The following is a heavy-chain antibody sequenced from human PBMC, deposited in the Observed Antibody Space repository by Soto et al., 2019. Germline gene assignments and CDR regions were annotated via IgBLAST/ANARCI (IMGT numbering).Heavy chain of an antibody. V-gene: IGHV4-39*01. CDR3: ARHGLYGSGSSWVDP. J-gene: IGHJ5*02. CDR2: IYYSGGT. Sequence: PSETLSLTCTVSGGSISSSSYYWGWIRQPPGKGLEWIGSIYYSGGTYYNPSLKSRVTISVDTSKNQFSLKLSSVTAADTAVYYCARHGLYGSGSSWVDPWSQGTLVTVSS. CDR1: GGSISSSSYY. D-gene: IGHD3-10*01.